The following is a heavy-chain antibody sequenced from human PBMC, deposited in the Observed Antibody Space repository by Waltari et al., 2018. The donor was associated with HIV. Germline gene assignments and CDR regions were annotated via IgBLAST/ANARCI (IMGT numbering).Heavy chain of an antibody. D-gene: IGHD3-16*02. CDR2: IRSLSYGGTS. CDR3: VRDSLPKCAAGSCYRK. Sequence: DVRLEESGGGVVTPGRSLRLTCVTSGFNFEEYALSWFRQAPGKAPEGWVLIRSLSYGGTSDYGWCTKGRVIITRDDSQSVLYWDVTSLKTEDSGVYYCVRDSLPKCAAGSCYRKWGQGT. J-gene: IGHJ1*01. V-gene: IGHV3-49*05. CDR1: GFNFEEYA.